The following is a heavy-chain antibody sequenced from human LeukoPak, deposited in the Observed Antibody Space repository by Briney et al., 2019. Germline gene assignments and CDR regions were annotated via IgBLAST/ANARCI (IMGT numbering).Heavy chain of an antibody. CDR1: GFTFTTYS. D-gene: IGHD2-21*01. Sequence: GGSLRLSCAASGFTFTTYSMSWVRQPPGKGLEWVSAVSGSGDSTFYADSVKGRFTISRDNRKNTVSLQMNSLRAEDTALYYCAKDAPSVSRDSHWGQGTLVTVSS. V-gene: IGHV3-23*01. J-gene: IGHJ1*01. CDR3: AKDAPSVSRDSH. CDR2: VSGSGDST.